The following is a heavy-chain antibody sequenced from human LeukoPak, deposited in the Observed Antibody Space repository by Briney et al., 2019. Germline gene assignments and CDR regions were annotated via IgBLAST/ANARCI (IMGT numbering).Heavy chain of an antibody. CDR3: AREGHGGFDF. CDR2: ISNSSSYI. CDR1: GFTFISYS. Sequence: GGSLRLSCAASGFTFISYSMNWVRQAPGKGLEWVSSISNSSSYIYYADSVKGRFTISRDNAKNSLYLQMNSLRAEDTAVYYCAREGHGGFDFWGQGILVTVSS. V-gene: IGHV3-21*01. J-gene: IGHJ4*02.